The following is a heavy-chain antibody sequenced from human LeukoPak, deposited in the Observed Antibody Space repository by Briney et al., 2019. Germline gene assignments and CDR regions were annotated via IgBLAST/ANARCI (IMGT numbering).Heavy chain of an antibody. Sequence: SETLSLTCTVSGGSISSYYWSWIRQPPGKGLEWIGYIYYSWSTNYNPSLKSRVTISVDTSKNQFSLKLSSVTAADTAVYYCARSSYGMDVWGQGTTVTVSS. V-gene: IGHV4-59*08. J-gene: IGHJ6*02. CDR2: IYYSWST. CDR1: GGSISSYY. CDR3: ARSSYGMDV.